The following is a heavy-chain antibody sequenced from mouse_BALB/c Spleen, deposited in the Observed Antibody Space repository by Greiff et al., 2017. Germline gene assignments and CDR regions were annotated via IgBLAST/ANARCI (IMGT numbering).Heavy chain of an antibody. Sequence: VQLQQSGAELVKPGASVKLSCTASGFNIKDTYMHWVKQRPEQGLEWIGRIDPANGNTKYDPKFQGKATITADTSSNTAYLQHSSLTSEDTAVYYCARWACYGKDAMDYWGQGTSVTVSS. J-gene: IGHJ4*01. CDR2: IDPANGNT. CDR3: ARWACYGKDAMDY. D-gene: IGHD2-1*01. V-gene: IGHV14-3*02. CDR1: GFNIKDTY.